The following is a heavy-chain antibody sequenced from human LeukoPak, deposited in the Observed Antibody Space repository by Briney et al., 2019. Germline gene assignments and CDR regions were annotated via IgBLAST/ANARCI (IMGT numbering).Heavy chain of an antibody. CDR3: VLDLFSSFAFDI. V-gene: IGHV3-74*01. CDR2: INSDGSST. CDR1: GFNFSSYW. J-gene: IGHJ3*02. Sequence: PGGSLRLSCAASGFNFSSYWMHWVRQAPGKGLLWVSRINSDGSSTYYADSVKGRFTTSRDNAKNALHLQMNSLTAEDTAVYYCVLDLFSSFAFDIWGQGTMVTVSS. D-gene: IGHD3/OR15-3a*01.